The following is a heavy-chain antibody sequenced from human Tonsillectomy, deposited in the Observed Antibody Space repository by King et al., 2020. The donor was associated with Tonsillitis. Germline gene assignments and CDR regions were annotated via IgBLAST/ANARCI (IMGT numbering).Heavy chain of an antibody. CDR2: INHSGST. CDR3: ARRAGKWRRFDY. CDR1: GGSFSGYY. V-gene: IGHV4-34*01. Sequence: QVQLQQWGAGLLKPSETLSLTCAVYGGSFSGYYWSWIRQPPGKGLEWIGEINHSGSTNYNPSLKSRVTISVDTSKNQFSLKLSSVTAADTAVYYCARRAGKWRRFDYWGQGTLVTVSS. D-gene: IGHD3-10*01. J-gene: IGHJ4*02.